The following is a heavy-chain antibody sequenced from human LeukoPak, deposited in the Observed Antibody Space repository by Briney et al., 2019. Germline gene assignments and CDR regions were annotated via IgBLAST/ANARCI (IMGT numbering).Heavy chain of an antibody. CDR3: ARGESGGVGH. CDR1: GFTFGHYY. Sequence: PGGSLRLSCAASGFTFGHYYMSWIRQAPGKGLEWISCITSSGNTIYYTDSVKGRFTISRDNAKNSLYLQMNSLRAEDTAVYYCARGESGGVGHWGQGTLVTVSS. CDR2: ITSSGNTI. D-gene: IGHD2-15*01. V-gene: IGHV3-11*04. J-gene: IGHJ4*02.